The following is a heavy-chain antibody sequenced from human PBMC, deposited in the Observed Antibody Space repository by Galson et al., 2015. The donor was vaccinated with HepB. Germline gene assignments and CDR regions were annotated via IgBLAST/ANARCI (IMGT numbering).Heavy chain of an antibody. CDR3: ARHMSYGMDV. V-gene: IGHV5-10-1*01. CDR2: VDPSDSYT. J-gene: IGHJ6*02. CDR1: GFTFSSYA. Sequence: SLRLSCAASGFTFSSYAMHWVRQAPGKGLEWMGRVDPSDSYTEYSPSFHGHVTMSTDKSISTAYLQWSSLKASDTAMYYCARHMSYGMDVWGQGTTVTVSS.